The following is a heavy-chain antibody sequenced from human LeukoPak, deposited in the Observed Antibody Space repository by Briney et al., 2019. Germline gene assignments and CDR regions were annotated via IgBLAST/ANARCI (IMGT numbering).Heavy chain of an antibody. CDR3: ARRSGPLVYFFFDY. CDR2: IYPGDSDT. J-gene: IGHJ4*02. Sequence: GESLNISCKGSGYRFTNYWIGWVRQMPGKGLEWMGMIYPGDSDTRYRPSFQGQVTISADKSISTAYLQWSSLKASDTAMYYCARRSGPLVYFFFDYWGQGTLVTVSS. D-gene: IGHD6-13*01. CDR1: GYRFTNYW. V-gene: IGHV5-51*01.